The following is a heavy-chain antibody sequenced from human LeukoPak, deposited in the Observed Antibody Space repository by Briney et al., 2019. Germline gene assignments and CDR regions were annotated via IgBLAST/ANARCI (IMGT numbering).Heavy chain of an antibody. CDR1: RFTFSTYW. CDR3: ANQRFYDFWADAFDI. D-gene: IGHD3-3*01. V-gene: IGHV3-7*01. Sequence: PGGSLRLSCAASRFTFSTYWMSWVRQAPGKGLEWVANIKQDGSEKSYVDSVKGRFTISRDNSKNTLYLQMNSLRAEDTAVYYCANQRFYDFWADAFDIWGQGTMVTVTS. CDR2: IKQDGSEK. J-gene: IGHJ3*02.